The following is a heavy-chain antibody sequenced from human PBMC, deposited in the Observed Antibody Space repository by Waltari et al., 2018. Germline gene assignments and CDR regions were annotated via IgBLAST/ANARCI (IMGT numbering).Heavy chain of an antibody. D-gene: IGHD3-22*01. J-gene: IGHJ4*02. CDR2: IIPIFGTA. V-gene: IGHV1-69*08. CDR1: GGTFSSSA. CDR3: ARDSHGGYYDSSGPLDY. Sequence: QVQLVQSGAEVKKPGSSVKVSCKASGGTFSSSAISWVRQAPGQGLEWMGRIIPIFGTANYAQKFQGRVTITADKSTSTAYMELSSLRSEDTAVYYCARDSHGGYYDSSGPLDYWGQGTLVTVSS.